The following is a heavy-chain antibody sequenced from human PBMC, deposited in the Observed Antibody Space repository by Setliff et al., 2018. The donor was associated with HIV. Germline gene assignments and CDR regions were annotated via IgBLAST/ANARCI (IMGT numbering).Heavy chain of an antibody. CDR3: ARVFLAARTAWFDP. CDR1: GGSFSGYY. V-gene: IGHV4-34*01. D-gene: IGHD6-6*01. J-gene: IGHJ5*02. Sequence: PSETLSLTCAVYGGSFSGYYWGWIRQPPEKGLEWIGEISHSGIANYNPSLKSRVTMSVDTSKSQFSLKLSSVTAADTAIYYCARVFLAARTAWFDPWGQGTLVTVSS. CDR2: ISHSGIA.